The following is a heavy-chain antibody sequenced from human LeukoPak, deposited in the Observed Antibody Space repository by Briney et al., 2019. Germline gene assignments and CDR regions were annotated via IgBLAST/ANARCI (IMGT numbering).Heavy chain of an antibody. J-gene: IGHJ6*02. D-gene: IGHD3-3*01. Sequence: PSETLSLTCTVSGGSFSSYYWSWIRQPTGKGLEWIGYIYYSGSTNYNPSLKSRVTISVDTSKNQFSLKLSSVTAADTAVYYCARDRTYYDFWSGYYRYYYYGMDVWGQGTTVTVSS. V-gene: IGHV4-59*01. CDR2: IYYSGST. CDR1: GGSFSSYY. CDR3: ARDRTYYDFWSGYYRYYYYGMDV.